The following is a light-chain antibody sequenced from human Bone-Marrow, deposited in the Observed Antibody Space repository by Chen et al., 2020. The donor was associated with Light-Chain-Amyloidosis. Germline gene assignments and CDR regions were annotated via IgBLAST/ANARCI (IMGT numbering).Light chain of an antibody. CDR3: SSYTITNTLV. V-gene: IGLV2-14*01. J-gene: IGLJ1*01. CDR2: EVT. Sequence: QSALTQPASVSGSPGQSITISCTGTSSDVVGDNHVSWYQQHPDKAPKLMIYEVTNRPSWVTDRFSGSKSDNTASLTISGLQTEDEADYVGSSYTITNTLVFGSGTSVTVL. CDR1: SSDVVGDNH.